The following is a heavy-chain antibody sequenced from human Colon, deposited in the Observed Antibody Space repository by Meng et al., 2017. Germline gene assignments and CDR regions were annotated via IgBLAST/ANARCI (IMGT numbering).Heavy chain of an antibody. CDR2: IHPSGST. V-gene: IGHV4-34*01. J-gene: IGHJ4*02. Sequence: QVHPRSGVEGLLKPSETLSTTCAVYGASFSDYYLTWIRQPPGKGLEWVGEIHPSGSTYSSPSLQSRVTITLDTSKNQFSLTLSSMTAADTAVYYCARGVDWAKSGNFWGQGTLVTVSS. CDR1: GASFSDYY. CDR3: ARGVDWAKSGNF. D-gene: IGHD3-9*01.